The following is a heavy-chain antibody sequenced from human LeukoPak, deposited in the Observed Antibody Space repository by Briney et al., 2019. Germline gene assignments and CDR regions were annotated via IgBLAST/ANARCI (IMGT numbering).Heavy chain of an antibody. CDR1: GFTFSNYA. CDR3: MKASIFGVVLYYFDY. V-gene: IGHV3-23*01. J-gene: IGHJ4*02. Sequence: PGGSLRLSCAASGFTFSNYAMRWVRQAPGKGLEWVSAFSGSGGSTYYADSVKGRFTISRDNSKNTLYLQMNSLRAEDTAVYYCMKASIFGVVLYYFDYWGQGTLVTVSS. D-gene: IGHD3-3*01. CDR2: FSGSGGST.